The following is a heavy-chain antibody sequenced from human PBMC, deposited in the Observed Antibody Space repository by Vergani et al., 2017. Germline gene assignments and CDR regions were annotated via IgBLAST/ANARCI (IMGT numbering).Heavy chain of an antibody. V-gene: IGHV4-39*01. CDR3: ASTLRRGARGNY. CDR2: IYYSGTT. Sequence: QLQLQESGPGLVKPSETLSLTCTVSGGSISSSSYYWGWIRQPPGKGLEWIGSIYYSGTTYYNPSLKSQVTISVDTSKNPFSLKLSSVTAADTAVYYCASTLRRGARGNYGGEGTLVTVSS. CDR1: GGSISSSSYY. J-gene: IGHJ4*02. D-gene: IGHD1-26*01.